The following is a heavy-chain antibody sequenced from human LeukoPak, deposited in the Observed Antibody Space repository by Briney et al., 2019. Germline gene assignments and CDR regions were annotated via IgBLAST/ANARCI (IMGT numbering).Heavy chain of an antibody. CDR1: GGFISSGSYY. Sequence: SQTLSLTCTVSGGFISSGSYYWSWIRQPAGKGLEWIGRIYTSGSTNYNPSLKSRVTISVDTSKNQFSLKLSSVTAADTAVYYCARVRGAYYYYYMDVWGKGTTVTVSS. V-gene: IGHV4-61*02. D-gene: IGHD3-10*01. J-gene: IGHJ6*03. CDR3: ARVRGAYYYYYMDV. CDR2: IYTSGST.